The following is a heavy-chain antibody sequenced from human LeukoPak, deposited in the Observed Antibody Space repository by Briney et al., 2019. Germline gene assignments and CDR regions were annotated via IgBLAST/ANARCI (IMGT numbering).Heavy chain of an antibody. Sequence: GGSLRLSCATSGFIFSDYYFNWIRQAPGKGLEWVAYISGRGATIYYADSVKGRFTISRDNANNSLSLQMNDLRAEDTAFYYCARGPGDMANLSYLGSWGLGTLVTVSS. V-gene: IGHV3-11*01. CDR2: ISGRGATI. CDR3: ARGPGDMANLSYLGS. D-gene: IGHD5-24*01. J-gene: IGHJ5*01. CDR1: GFIFSDYY.